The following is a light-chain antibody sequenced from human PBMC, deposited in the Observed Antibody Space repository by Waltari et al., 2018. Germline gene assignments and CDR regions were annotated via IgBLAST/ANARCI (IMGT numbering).Light chain of an antibody. Sequence: QSALTQPASVSGSPGQSITISCTGTSSDVGGYNSVSWYQQHPGKAPNPMIYDVSKRPSGVSNRFSGSKSGNTASLTISGLQAEDEADYYCSSYTSSSTVVFGGGTKLTVL. CDR3: SSYTSSSTVV. CDR2: DVS. CDR1: SSDVGGYNS. V-gene: IGLV2-14*01. J-gene: IGLJ2*01.